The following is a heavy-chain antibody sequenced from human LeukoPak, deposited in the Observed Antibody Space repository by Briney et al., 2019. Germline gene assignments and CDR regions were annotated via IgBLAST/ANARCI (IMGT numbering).Heavy chain of an antibody. D-gene: IGHD2-2*02. J-gene: IGHJ6*03. CDR2: IKTKTDGGTT. CDR3: TTLVLPAAIYYYYYMDV. Sequence: GGSLRLSCAASGFTFSNAWMSWVRQAPGKGLEWVGRIKTKTDGGTTDYAAPVKGRFTISRDDSKNTLYLQMNSLKTEDTAVYYCTTLVLPAAIYYYYYMDVWGKGTTVTVS. CDR1: GFTFSNAW. V-gene: IGHV3-15*01.